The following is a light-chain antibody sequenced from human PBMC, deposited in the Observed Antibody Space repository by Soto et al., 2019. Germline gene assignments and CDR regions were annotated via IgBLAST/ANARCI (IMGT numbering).Light chain of an antibody. CDR3: NSYTSTTPFV. V-gene: IGLV2-14*01. CDR1: SSDVGAYNY. Sequence: QSALTQPTSVSGSPGQSITISCTGTSSDVGAYNYVSWYQQHPGKVPKLMIYEVSNRPSGVSSRFSGSKSGNTASLTISGLQAEDEADYYCNSYTSTTPFVFGTGTKVTVL. J-gene: IGLJ1*01. CDR2: EVS.